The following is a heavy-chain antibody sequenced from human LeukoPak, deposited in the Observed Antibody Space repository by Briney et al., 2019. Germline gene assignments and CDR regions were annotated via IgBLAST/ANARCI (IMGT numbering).Heavy chain of an antibody. CDR1: GGSFSGYY. CDR3: ARGVDWLGYYYYGMDV. J-gene: IGHJ6*02. D-gene: IGHD3-9*01. Sequence: SETLSLTCAVYGGSFSGYYWSWIRQPPGKRLEWIGEINHSGSTNYNPSLKSRVTISVDTSKNQFSLKLSSVTAADTAVYYCARGVDWLGYYYYGMDVWGQGTTVTVSS. CDR2: INHSGST. V-gene: IGHV4-34*01.